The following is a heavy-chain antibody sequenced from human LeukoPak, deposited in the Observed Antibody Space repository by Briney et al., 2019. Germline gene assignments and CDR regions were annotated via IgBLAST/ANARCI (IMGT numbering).Heavy chain of an antibody. CDR3: AKGSSPSRPYYFDN. V-gene: IGHV3-23*01. Sequence: QPVGSLRLSCAASGFTFSTYAMSWVRQAPGKGLEWVSAISNSGSSTYYADYVKGRFTISRDSSKNTVYLQMNSLRADDTAVYYCAKGSSPSRPYYFDNWGQGTLVTVSS. CDR2: ISNSGSST. J-gene: IGHJ4*02. D-gene: IGHD3-10*01. CDR1: GFTFSTYA.